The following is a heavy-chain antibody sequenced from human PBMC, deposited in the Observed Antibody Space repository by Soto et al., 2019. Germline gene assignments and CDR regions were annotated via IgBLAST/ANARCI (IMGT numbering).Heavy chain of an antibody. D-gene: IGHD3-10*01. Sequence: QVQLVESGGGVVQPGRSLRLSCAASGFTFSSYGMHWVRQAPGKGLEWVAVIWYDGSNKYYADSVKGRFTISRDNSKNTLYLQMNSLRAEDTAVYYCAMEVTGSGSRPQYYYYGMDVW. CDR1: GFTFSSYG. V-gene: IGHV3-33*01. CDR2: IWYDGSNK. J-gene: IGHJ6*01. CDR3: AMEVTGSGSRPQYYYYGMDV.